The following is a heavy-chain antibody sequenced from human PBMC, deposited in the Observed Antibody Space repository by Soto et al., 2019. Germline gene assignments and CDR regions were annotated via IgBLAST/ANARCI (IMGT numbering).Heavy chain of an antibody. V-gene: IGHV4-31*03. CDR3: AAGGLHPFTSYYYGMDV. J-gene: IGHJ6*02. D-gene: IGHD1-1*01. Sequence: SETLSLTCTVSGGSISSGGYYWSWIRQHPGKGLEWIGYIYYSGSTYYNPSLKSRVTISVDTSKNQFSLKLSSVTAADTAVYYCAAGGLHPFTSYYYGMDVWGQGTTGTVSS. CDR1: GGSISSGGYY. CDR2: IYYSGST.